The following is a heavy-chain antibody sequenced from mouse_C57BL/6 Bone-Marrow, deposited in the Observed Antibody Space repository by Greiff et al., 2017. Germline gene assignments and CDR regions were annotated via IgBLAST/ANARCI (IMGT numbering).Heavy chain of an antibody. CDR3: ARSKGYYYGSSADY. CDR1: GYTFTSYG. D-gene: IGHD1-1*01. V-gene: IGHV1-81*01. CDR2: IYPRSGNT. Sequence: VQLQQSGAELARPGASVTLSCKASGYTFTSYGISWVKQRTGQGLEWIGEIYPRSGNTYYNEKFKGKATLTADKSSSTAYMELRSLTSEDSAVYFCARSKGYYYGSSADYWGQGTTLTVSS. J-gene: IGHJ2*01.